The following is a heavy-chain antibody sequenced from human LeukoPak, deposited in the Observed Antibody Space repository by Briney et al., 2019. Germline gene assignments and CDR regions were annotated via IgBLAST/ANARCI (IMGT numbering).Heavy chain of an antibody. CDR2: IRYDGSNK. CDR1: GFTFSSYG. D-gene: IGHD6-19*01. Sequence: GGSLRLSCAASGFTFSSYGMHWVRQAPGKGLEWVAFIRYDGSNKYYADSVKGRFTISRDNSKNTLYLQVNSLRAEDTAVYYCAEQWLVPYYGMDVWGQGTTVTVSS. CDR3: AEQWLVPYYGMDV. V-gene: IGHV3-30*02. J-gene: IGHJ6*02.